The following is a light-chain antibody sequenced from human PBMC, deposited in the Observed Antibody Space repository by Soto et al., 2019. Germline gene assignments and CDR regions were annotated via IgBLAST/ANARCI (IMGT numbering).Light chain of an antibody. CDR1: QSLGNI. V-gene: IGKV3-15*01. Sequence: EIVMTQSPATLSVSPGETATLSCRASQSLGNILAWYQQKPGQAPRLLIYDASTRATGVPDRVSGSGSGTEFTLTISNLQSEDSAVYFCQQFNNWPPHTFGQGTKLEIK. CDR3: QQFNNWPPHT. CDR2: DAS. J-gene: IGKJ2*01.